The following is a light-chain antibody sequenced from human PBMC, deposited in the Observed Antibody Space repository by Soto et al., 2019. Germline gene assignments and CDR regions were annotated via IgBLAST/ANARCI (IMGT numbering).Light chain of an antibody. V-gene: IGLV2-14*01. CDR1: SSDIGASNY. CDR2: EVT. Sequence: QSALTQPASVSGSPGQSITMSCTGTSSDIGASNYVSWYRQPPGEAPKLLIYEVTQRPSGVSDRFSGSKSGNTASLTISGLHGEDEADYYCSSYATFSTLVFGGGTKLTVL. CDR3: SSYATFSTLV. J-gene: IGLJ2*01.